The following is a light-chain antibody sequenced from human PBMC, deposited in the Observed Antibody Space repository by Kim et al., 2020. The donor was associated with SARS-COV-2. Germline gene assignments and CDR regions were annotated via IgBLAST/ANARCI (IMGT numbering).Light chain of an antibody. CDR3: QQYNNWPPYT. CDR2: GAS. Sequence: EIVMTQSPATLSVSPGERATLSCRASQSVRSKLAWYQQKPGQAPRLIIYGASTRATGIPARFSGSGSGTEFTLTISSLQSEDFAVYYCQQYNNWPPYTFGQGTKLEI. J-gene: IGKJ2*01. CDR1: QSVRSK. V-gene: IGKV3-15*01.